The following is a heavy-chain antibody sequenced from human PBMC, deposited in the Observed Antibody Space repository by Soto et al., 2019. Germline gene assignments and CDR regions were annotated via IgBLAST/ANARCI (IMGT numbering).Heavy chain of an antibody. J-gene: IGHJ4*02. V-gene: IGHV3-23*01. CDR2: ISGSGGST. CDR1: GFTFSSYA. Sequence: GGSLRLSCAASGFTFSSYAMSWVRQAPGEGLEWVSAISGSGGSTYYADSVKGRFTISRDNSKNTLYLQMNSLRAEDTAVYYCASYDGSGTTIYYFDYWGQGTLVTVSS. D-gene: IGHD3-10*01. CDR3: ASYDGSGTTIYYFDY.